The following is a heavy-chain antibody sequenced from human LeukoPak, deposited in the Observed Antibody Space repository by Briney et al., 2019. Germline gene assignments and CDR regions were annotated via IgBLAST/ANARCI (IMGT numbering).Heavy chain of an antibody. J-gene: IGHJ4*02. CDR3: ARDPGYSYGSHYFDY. CDR2: ISSSGSTI. D-gene: IGHD5-18*01. Sequence: PGASLRLSCAASGFSLSTYGVSWVRQPPGKGLEWVSYISSSGSTIYYADSVKGRFTISRDNAKNSLYLQMNSLRAEDTAVYYCARDPGYSYGSHYFDYWGQGTLVTVSP. V-gene: IGHV3-48*04. CDR1: GFSLSTYG.